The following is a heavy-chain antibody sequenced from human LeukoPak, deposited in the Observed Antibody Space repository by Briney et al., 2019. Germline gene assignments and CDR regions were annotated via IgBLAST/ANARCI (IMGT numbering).Heavy chain of an antibody. CDR3: ARGRWGSSGSAYYFDY. J-gene: IGHJ4*02. CDR2: IYYSGST. CDR1: GGSISSYY. D-gene: IGHD3-16*01. Sequence: PSETLSLTCTVSGGSISSYYWSWIRQPPGKGLEWIGYIYYSGSTNYNPPLKSRVTISVDTSKNQFSLKLSSVTAADTAVYYCARGRWGSSGSAYYFDYWGQGTLVTVSS. V-gene: IGHV4-59*01.